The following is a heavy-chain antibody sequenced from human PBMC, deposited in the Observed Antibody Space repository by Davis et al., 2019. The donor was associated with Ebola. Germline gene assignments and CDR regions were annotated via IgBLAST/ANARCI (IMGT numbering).Heavy chain of an antibody. D-gene: IGHD2-15*01. V-gene: IGHV4-39*01. CDR3: AAADIVVVVDGTSYPHAFDT. CDR1: GGSISSSSYY. J-gene: IGHJ3*02. CDR2: IYYSGST. Sequence: SETLSLTCTVSGGSISSSSYYWGWIRQPPGKGLEWIGSIYYSGSTYYNPSLKSRVTISVDTSKNQFSLKLSSVTAADTAVYYCAAADIVVVVDGTSYPHAFDTWGQGTVVTVSS.